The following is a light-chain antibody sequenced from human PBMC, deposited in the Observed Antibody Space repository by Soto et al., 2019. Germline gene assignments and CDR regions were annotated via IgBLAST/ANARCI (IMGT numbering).Light chain of an antibody. CDR1: SSDVGGYNY. J-gene: IGLJ1*01. Sequence: QSVLTQPRSVSGSPGQSVTISCTGTSSDVGGYNYVSWYQQHPGKAPKLMIYDVSKRPSGVPDRFSGSKSGNTASLTISGLQAEDEADSDCCSYAGSYPLYVFGSGTKLTVL. CDR2: DVS. V-gene: IGLV2-11*01. CDR3: CSYAGSYPLYV.